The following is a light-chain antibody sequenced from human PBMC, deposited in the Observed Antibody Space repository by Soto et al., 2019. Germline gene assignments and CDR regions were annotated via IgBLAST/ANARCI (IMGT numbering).Light chain of an antibody. CDR3: QQHNSYSQT. CDR1: QSISNW. V-gene: IGKV1-5*03. J-gene: IGKJ1*01. Sequence: DIQMTQSPSTLSASVGERFTITCRASQSISNWLAWYQQKPGKAPKLLIYKSSSLESGVPSRFSGSGSGTEVTLTISSAQPDDFATYYCQQHNSYSQTFGHGTKVAI. CDR2: KSS.